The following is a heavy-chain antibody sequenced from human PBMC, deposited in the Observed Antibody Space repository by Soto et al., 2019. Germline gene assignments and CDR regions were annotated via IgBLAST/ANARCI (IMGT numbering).Heavy chain of an antibody. D-gene: IGHD1-1*01. J-gene: IGHJ6*03. V-gene: IGHV1-58*02. CDR1: GFTFTSSA. Sequence: SVKVSCKASGFTFTSSAMQWVRQARGQRLEWIGWIVVGSGNTNYAQKFQERVTITRDMSTSTAYMELSSLRSEDTAVYYCAAPRGAFTGGNSYMDVWGKGTTVTVSS. CDR2: IVVGSGNT. CDR3: AAPRGAFTGGNSYMDV.